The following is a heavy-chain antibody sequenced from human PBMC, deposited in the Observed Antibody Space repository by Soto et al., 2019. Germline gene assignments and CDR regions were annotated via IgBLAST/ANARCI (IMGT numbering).Heavy chain of an antibody. Sequence: GGSLRLSCAASGFTFSSYSMNWVRQAPGKGLEWVSSISSSSSYIYYADSVKGRFTISRDNAKNSLYLQMNSLRAEDTAVYYCARGDHPTYDFWSGYYLGDDYYYYYMDVWGKGTTVTVSS. J-gene: IGHJ6*03. V-gene: IGHV3-21*01. CDR3: ARGDHPTYDFWSGYYLGDDYYYYYMDV. D-gene: IGHD3-3*01. CDR2: ISSSSSYI. CDR1: GFTFSSYS.